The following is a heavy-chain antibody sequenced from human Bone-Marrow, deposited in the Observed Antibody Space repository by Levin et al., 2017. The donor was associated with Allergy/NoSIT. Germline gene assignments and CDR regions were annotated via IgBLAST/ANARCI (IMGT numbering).Heavy chain of an antibody. CDR2: INPSGVGT. J-gene: IGHJ4*02. CDR1: GYILTSYY. Sequence: GESLKISCKASGYILTSYYMHWVRQAPGQGLEWMGIINPSGVGTTYAQKFQGRVTMTRDTSTSTVYMELSSLRSEDTAVYYCARVRNVRWSENFDYWGQGTLLTVSS. CDR3: ARVRNVRWSENFDY. D-gene: IGHD4-23*01. V-gene: IGHV1-46*01.